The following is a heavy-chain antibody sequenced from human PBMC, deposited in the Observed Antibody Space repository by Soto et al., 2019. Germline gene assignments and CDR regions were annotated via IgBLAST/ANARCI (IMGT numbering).Heavy chain of an antibody. D-gene: IGHD3-3*01. J-gene: IGHJ4*02. Sequence: EVQLLESGGGLVQPGGSLRLSCAASGFSFNKYAMTWVRQAPGKGLEWVAAISGSGGRTHYADSVKGRFTISRDNSKNILPLQMNSLRVEDTAVFYCARTMTIFGAGLDWGQGTLVSVS. CDR2: ISGSGGRT. CDR3: ARTMTIFGAGLD. CDR1: GFSFNKYA. V-gene: IGHV3-23*01.